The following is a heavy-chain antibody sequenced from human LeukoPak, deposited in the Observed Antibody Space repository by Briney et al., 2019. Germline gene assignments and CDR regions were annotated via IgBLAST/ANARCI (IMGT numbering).Heavy chain of an antibody. Sequence: GGSLRLSCAASGFTFSSYWMHWVRQAPGKGLVWVSRINSDGSSTSYADSVEGRFTISRDNAKNTLYLQMNSLRAEDTAVYYCARDRGDYYDSSGYDAFDIWGQGTMVTVSS. V-gene: IGHV3-74*01. CDR1: GFTFSSYW. CDR3: ARDRGDYYDSSGYDAFDI. CDR2: INSDGSST. J-gene: IGHJ3*02. D-gene: IGHD3-22*01.